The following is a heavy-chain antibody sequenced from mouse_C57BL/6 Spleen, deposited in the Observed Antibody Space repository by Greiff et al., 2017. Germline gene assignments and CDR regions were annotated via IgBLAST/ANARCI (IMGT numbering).Heavy chain of an antibody. CDR3: ARGGSRGDFDV. CDR2: INPNNGGT. Sequence: VHVKQSGPELVKPGASVKMSCKASGYTFPDYNMHWVKQSHGKSLEWIGYINPNNGGTSHNQKFKGKATLTVNKSSSTAYMELRSLTSEDSAVYYCARGGSRGDFDVWGTGTTVTVSS. V-gene: IGHV1-22*01. D-gene: IGHD3-1*01. J-gene: IGHJ1*03. CDR1: GYTFPDYN.